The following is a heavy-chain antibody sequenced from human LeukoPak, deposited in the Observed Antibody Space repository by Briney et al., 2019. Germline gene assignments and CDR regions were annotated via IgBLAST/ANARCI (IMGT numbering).Heavy chain of an antibody. CDR2: IYYSGST. CDR3: ARDLYGDEDAFDI. CDR1: GGSISSYY. Sequence: SETLSLTCTVSGGSISSYYWSWIRQPPGKGLEWIGYIYYSGSTNYNPSLKSRVTISVDTSKDQFSLKLSSVTAADTAVYYCARDLYGDEDAFDIWGQGTMVTVSS. J-gene: IGHJ3*02. V-gene: IGHV4-59*01. D-gene: IGHD4-17*01.